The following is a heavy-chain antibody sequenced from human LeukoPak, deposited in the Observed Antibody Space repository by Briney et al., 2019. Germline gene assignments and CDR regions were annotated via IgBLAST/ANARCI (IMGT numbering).Heavy chain of an antibody. CDR2: IWYDGSNK. CDR1: GFTFSSYG. J-gene: IGHJ3*02. Sequence: PGGSLRLSCTASGFTFSSYGMHWVRQAPGKGLEWVAVIWYDGSNKYYADSVKGRFTISRDNSKSTLYLQMNSLRAEDTAVYYCARDRQVDTGLPDAFDIWGQGTMVTVSS. CDR3: ARDRQVDTGLPDAFDI. V-gene: IGHV3-33*01. D-gene: IGHD3-9*01.